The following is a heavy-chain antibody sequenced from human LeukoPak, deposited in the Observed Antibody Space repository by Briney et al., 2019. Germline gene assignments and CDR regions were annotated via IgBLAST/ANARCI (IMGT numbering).Heavy chain of an antibody. D-gene: IGHD2-2*01. CDR3: ARGGIAVVPEPCYGMDV. V-gene: IGHV1-46*01. CDR2: INPSGGST. CDR1: GYTFTSYY. Sequence: GASVKVSCKASGYTFTSYYMRWVRQAPGQGLEWMGIINPSGGSTSYAQKFQGRVTMTRDTSTSTVYMELSSLRSEDTAVYYCARGGIAVVPEPCYGMDVWGQGTTVTVSS. J-gene: IGHJ6*02.